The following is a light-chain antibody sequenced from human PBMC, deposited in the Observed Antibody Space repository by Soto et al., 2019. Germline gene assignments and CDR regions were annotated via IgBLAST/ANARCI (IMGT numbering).Light chain of an antibody. CDR1: QSISSW. V-gene: IGKV1-5*03. J-gene: IGKJ1*01. CDR2: QAS. Sequence: DIHMTQSPSTLSSSVGDRVTITFLASQSISSWLAWHQQKPGKAPKLLIYQASILESGVPSRFSGSGSGAEFTLTISRLQPDDFATYYCQQYNTFSETFGQGTKVDIK. CDR3: QQYNTFSET.